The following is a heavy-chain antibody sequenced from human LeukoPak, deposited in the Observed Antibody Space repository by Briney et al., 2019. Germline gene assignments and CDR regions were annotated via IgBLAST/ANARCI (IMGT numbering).Heavy chain of an antibody. CDR1: GFTFSTYA. J-gene: IGHJ4*02. Sequence: GGSLRLSCAASGFTFSTYAMSWVRQAPGKGLEWVSGISGSGGSTFYADSVKGRFTISRDNSKNTLYLQMNSLRAEDTAVYYCAKDHSSGWPYCFPYWGQGTLVTVSS. D-gene: IGHD6-19*01. CDR3: AKDHSSGWPYCFPY. CDR2: ISGSGGST. V-gene: IGHV3-23*01.